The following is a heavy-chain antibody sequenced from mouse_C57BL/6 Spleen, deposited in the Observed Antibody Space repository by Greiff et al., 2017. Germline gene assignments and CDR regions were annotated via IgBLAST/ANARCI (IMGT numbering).Heavy chain of an antibody. CDR3: ARVVTTVVADFDY. CDR1: GYAFSSSW. J-gene: IGHJ2*01. CDR2: IYPGDGDT. V-gene: IGHV1-82*01. Sequence: QVQLQQSGPELVKPGASVKISCKASGYAFSSSWMNWVKQRPGKGLEWIGRIYPGDGDTNYNGKFKGKATLTADKSSSTAYMQLSILTSEDSAVYCCARVVTTVVADFDYWGQGTTLTVSS. D-gene: IGHD1-1*01.